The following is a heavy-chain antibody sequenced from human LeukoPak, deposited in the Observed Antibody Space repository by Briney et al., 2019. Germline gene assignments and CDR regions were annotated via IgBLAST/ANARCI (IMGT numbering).Heavy chain of an antibody. CDR1: GGSISSSSYY. J-gene: IGHJ4*02. Sequence: PSETLSLTCTVSGGSISSSSYYWGWIRQPPGKGLEWIGSIYYSGSTYYNPSLKSRVTISVDTSKNQFSLKLSSVTAADTAVYYCARGRGDLSHFDYWGQGTLVTVSS. CDR3: ARGRGDLSHFDY. CDR2: IYYSGST. V-gene: IGHV4-39*07. D-gene: IGHD2/OR15-2a*01.